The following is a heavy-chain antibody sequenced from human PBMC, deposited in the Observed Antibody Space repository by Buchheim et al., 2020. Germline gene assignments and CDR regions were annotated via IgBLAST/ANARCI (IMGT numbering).Heavy chain of an antibody. CDR1: GFTFSSYG. J-gene: IGHJ4*02. CDR3: AKDFNYYDSSGYPS. D-gene: IGHD3-22*01. V-gene: IGHV3-30*18. CDR2: ISYDGSNK. Sequence: QVQLVESGGGVVQPGRSLRLSCAAPGFTFSSYGMHWVRQAPGKGLEWVAVISYDGSNKYYADSVKGRFTISRDNSKNTLYLQMNSLRAEDTAVYYCAKDFNYYDSSGYPSWGQGTL.